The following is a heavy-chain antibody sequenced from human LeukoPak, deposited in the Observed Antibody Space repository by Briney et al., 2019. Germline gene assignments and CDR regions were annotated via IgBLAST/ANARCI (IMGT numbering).Heavy chain of an antibody. V-gene: IGHV4-59*01. Sequence: SETLSLTCTVSGGSISSYYWSWIRQPPGKGLEWIGYIYYSGSTNYNPSLKSRVTISVDTSKNQFSLKLSSVTAADTVVYYCARFRYSSSWYEVPGFDYWGQGTLVTVSS. J-gene: IGHJ4*02. CDR1: GGSISSYY. D-gene: IGHD6-13*01. CDR3: ARFRYSSSWYEVPGFDY. CDR2: IYYSGST.